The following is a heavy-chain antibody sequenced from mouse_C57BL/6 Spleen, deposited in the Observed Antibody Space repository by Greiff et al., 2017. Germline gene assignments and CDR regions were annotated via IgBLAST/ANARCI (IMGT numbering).Heavy chain of an antibody. D-gene: IGHD1-3*01. Sequence: EVNLVESGGGLVQPGGSLKLSCAASGFTFSDYGMAWVRQAPRKGPEWVAFISNLAYSIYYADTVTGRFTISRENAKNTLYLERSSLRSEDTARYYCARHKEVGYYFDYWGQGTTLTVSS. CDR1: GFTFSDYG. CDR2: ISNLAYSI. J-gene: IGHJ2*01. V-gene: IGHV5-15*01. CDR3: ARHKEVGYYFDY.